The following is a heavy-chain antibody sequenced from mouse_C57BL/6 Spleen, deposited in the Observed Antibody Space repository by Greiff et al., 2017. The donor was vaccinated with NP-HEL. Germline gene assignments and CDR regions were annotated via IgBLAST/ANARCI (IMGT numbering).Heavy chain of an antibody. CDR3: TTQLRLGFAY. J-gene: IGHJ3*01. Sequence: EVQLQESGAELVRPGASVKLSCTASGFNIKDDYMHWVKQRPEQGLEWIGWIDPENGDTEYASKFQGKATITADTSSTTAYLQLSSLTSEDTAVYYCTTQLRLGFAYWGQGTLVTVSA. V-gene: IGHV14-4*01. D-gene: IGHD3-2*02. CDR1: GFNIKDDY. CDR2: IDPENGDT.